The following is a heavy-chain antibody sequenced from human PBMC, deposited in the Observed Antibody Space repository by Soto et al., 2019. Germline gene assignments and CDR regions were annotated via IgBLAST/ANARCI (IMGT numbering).Heavy chain of an antibody. J-gene: IGHJ6*03. CDR2: MNPNSGNT. CDR1: GYTFTSYD. V-gene: IGHV1-8*01. CDR3: ARESGGVVTDYYYYMDV. D-gene: IGHD3-3*01. Sequence: AASVKVSCKASGYTFTSYDINWVRQATGQGLEWMGWMNPNSGNTGYAQKFQGRVTMTRNTSISTAYMELSSLRSEDTAVYYCARESGGVVTDYYYYMDVWGKGTTVTVSS.